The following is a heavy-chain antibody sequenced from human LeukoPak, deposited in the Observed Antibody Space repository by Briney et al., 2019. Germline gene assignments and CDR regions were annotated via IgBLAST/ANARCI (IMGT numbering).Heavy chain of an antibody. CDR1: GGSISSYY. D-gene: IGHD5-18*01. V-gene: IGHV4-59*12. CDR3: AREGYSYGIDY. Sequence: PSETLSLTCTVPGGSISSYYWSWIRQPPGKGLEWIGYIYYSGSTNYNPSLKSRVTISVDTSKNQFSLKLSSVTAADTAVYYCAREGYSYGIDYWGQGTLVTVSS. J-gene: IGHJ4*02. CDR2: IYYSGST.